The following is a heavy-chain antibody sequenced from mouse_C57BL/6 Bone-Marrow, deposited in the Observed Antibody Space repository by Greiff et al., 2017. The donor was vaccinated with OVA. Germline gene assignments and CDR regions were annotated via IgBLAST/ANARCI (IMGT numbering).Heavy chain of an antibody. Sequence: VQLQQSGPVLVKPGASVKMSCQASGYTFTDYYINWVKHSHGKSLEWIGVINPYNGGTSYNQKFKGKATLTVDKSSSTAYMELNSLTSEDSAVYYCARRGRLRRGIDYAMDYWGQGTSVTVSS. CDR3: ARRGRLRRGIDYAMDY. D-gene: IGHD2-2*01. CDR1: GYTFTDYY. J-gene: IGHJ4*01. V-gene: IGHV1-19*01. CDR2: INPYNGGT.